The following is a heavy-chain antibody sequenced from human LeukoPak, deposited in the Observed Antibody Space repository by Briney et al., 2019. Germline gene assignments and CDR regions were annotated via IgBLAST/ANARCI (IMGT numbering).Heavy chain of an antibody. J-gene: IGHJ3*02. CDR2: IYSGGST. D-gene: IGHD3-16*01. CDR1: GFTVSSNY. V-gene: IGHV3-66*01. CDR3: ARWGRDLDAFDI. Sequence: GGSLRLSCAASGFTVSSNYMSWVRQAPGKGLEGVSVIYSGGSTYYADSVKGRFTISRDNSKNTLYLQMNSLRAEDTAVYYCARWGRDLDAFDIWGQGTMVTVSS.